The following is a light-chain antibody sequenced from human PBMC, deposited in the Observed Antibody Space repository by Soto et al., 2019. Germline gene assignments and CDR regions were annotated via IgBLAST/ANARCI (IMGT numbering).Light chain of an antibody. V-gene: IGLV2-14*01. J-gene: IGLJ1*01. CDR3: FSYTTSSTYV. CDR1: SSVVGGYDY. Sequence: QSVLTQPASVSGSPGQSITIPCTGTSSVVGGYDYVSWYQQRPGKAPKFIIYHVSNRPSGVSYRFSGSKSGNTASLTISGLQAEDEADYYCFSYTTSSTYVFGTGTKVPVL. CDR2: HVS.